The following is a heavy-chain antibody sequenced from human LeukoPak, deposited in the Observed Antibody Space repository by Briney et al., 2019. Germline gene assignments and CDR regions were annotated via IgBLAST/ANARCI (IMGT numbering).Heavy chain of an antibody. D-gene: IGHD4-17*01. Sequence: GGSLRLSCAASGFTFSSYEMNWVRQAPGKGLGWVSYISSSGSTIYYADSVKGRFTISRDNAKNSLYLQMNSLRAEDTAVYYCARDSSYGDLDYWGQGTLVTVSS. CDR1: GFTFSSYE. V-gene: IGHV3-48*03. J-gene: IGHJ4*02. CDR3: ARDSSYGDLDY. CDR2: ISSSGSTI.